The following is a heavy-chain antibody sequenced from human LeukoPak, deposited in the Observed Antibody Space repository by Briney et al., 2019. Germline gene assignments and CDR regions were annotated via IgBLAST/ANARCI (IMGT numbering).Heavy chain of an antibody. J-gene: IGHJ4*02. V-gene: IGHV3-30-3*01. D-gene: IGHD3-22*01. CDR1: GFTFSSYA. Sequence: GRSLRLPCAASGFTFSSYAMHWVRQAPGKGLEWVAVISYDGSNKYYADSVKGRFTISRDNSKNTLYLQMNSLRAEDTAVYYCARESENYYDSSGYYYSTRYYFDYWGQGTLVTVSS. CDR2: ISYDGSNK. CDR3: ARESENYYDSSGYYYSTRYYFDY.